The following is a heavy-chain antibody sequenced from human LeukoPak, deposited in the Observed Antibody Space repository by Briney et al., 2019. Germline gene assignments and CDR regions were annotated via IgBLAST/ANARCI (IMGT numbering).Heavy chain of an antibody. D-gene: IGHD3-22*01. CDR3: ARDQVLGMIGVLQGAFDI. V-gene: IGHV3-7*01. CDR2: IKEDGSEK. Sequence: GGSLRLSCSASGFTFSRYWMSWVRQAPGKGLEWVANIKEDGSEKYYVDSVKGRFTISRDNAKKSLYLQMNSLRSEDTAVYYCARDQVLGMIGVLQGAFDIWGQGTMVTVSS. CDR1: GFTFSRYW. J-gene: IGHJ3*02.